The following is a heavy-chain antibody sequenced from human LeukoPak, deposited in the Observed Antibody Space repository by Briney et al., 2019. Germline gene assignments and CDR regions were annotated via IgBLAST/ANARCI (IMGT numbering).Heavy chain of an antibody. Sequence: GGSLRLSCAASGLTFSNYWMSWVRQAPGKGLEWVSTINGGGVNTHYADSVGGRFTISRDNSKNTLFLQMNSLRDEDTAVYYCAKDLYSNYGPADYWGQGNLVTVSS. CDR2: INGGGVNT. CDR1: GLTFSNYW. V-gene: IGHV3-23*01. J-gene: IGHJ4*02. CDR3: AKDLYSNYGPADY. D-gene: IGHD4-4*01.